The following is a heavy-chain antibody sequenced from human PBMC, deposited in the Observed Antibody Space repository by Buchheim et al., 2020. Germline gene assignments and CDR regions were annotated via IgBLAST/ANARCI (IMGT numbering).Heavy chain of an antibody. Sequence: QLQLQESGPGLVKPSETLSLTCTVSGGSISSSSYYWGWIRQPPGKGLEWIGSIYYSGSTYYNPSLKSRVTISVDTSKNQFSLKLSSVTAADTAVYYCARLYYYDSSGLGFYYFDYWGQGTL. D-gene: IGHD3-22*01. CDR1: GGSISSSSYY. V-gene: IGHV4-39*01. J-gene: IGHJ4*02. CDR3: ARLYYYDSSGLGFYYFDY. CDR2: IYYSGST.